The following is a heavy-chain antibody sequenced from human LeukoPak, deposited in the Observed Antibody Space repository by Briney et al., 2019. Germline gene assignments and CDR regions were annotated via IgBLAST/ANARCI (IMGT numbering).Heavy chain of an antibody. Sequence: MASETLSLTCTVSGGSISSYYWGWIRQPPGKGLEWIGSIYHSGSTYYNPSLKSRVTISVDTSKNQFSLKLRSVTAADTAVYYCARHLPGYSNTWPGPWGQGTLVTVSS. CDR1: GGSISSYY. V-gene: IGHV4-39*01. J-gene: IGHJ5*02. D-gene: IGHD4-11*01. CDR2: IYHSGST. CDR3: ARHLPGYSNTWPGP.